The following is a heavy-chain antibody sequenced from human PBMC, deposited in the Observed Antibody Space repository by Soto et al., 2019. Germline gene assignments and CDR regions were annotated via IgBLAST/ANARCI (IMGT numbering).Heavy chain of an antibody. V-gene: IGHV1-2*02. CDR1: GYTFTGYY. D-gene: IGHD6-13*01. Sequence: ASVKVSCKASGYTFTGYYMHWVRQAPGQGLEWMGWINPNSGGTNYAQEFQGRVTMTRDTSISTAYMELSRLRSDDTAVYYCARGPPYSSSWYNWFDPWGQGTLVTVSS. CDR3: ARGPPYSSSWYNWFDP. CDR2: INPNSGGT. J-gene: IGHJ5*02.